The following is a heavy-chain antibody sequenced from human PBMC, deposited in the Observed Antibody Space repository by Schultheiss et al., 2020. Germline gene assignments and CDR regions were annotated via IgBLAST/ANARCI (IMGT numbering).Heavy chain of an antibody. D-gene: IGHD2-15*01. Sequence: WGSLRLSCAASGFTFSSYSMNWVRQAPGKGLEWVSSISSSSSYIYYADSVKGRFTISRDNAKNSLYLQMNSLRAEDTAVYYCARDFCSGGSCYEYWGQGTLVTVAS. V-gene: IGHV3-21*01. J-gene: IGHJ4*02. CDR1: GFTFSSYS. CDR2: ISSSSSYI. CDR3: ARDFCSGGSCYEY.